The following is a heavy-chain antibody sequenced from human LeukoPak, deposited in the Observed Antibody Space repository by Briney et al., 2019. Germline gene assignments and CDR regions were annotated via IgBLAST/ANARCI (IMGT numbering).Heavy chain of an antibody. V-gene: IGHV4-59*08. J-gene: IGHJ6*02. Sequence: SETLSLTCTVSGGSISSYYWSWIRQPPGKGLEWIGYIHYSGSTNYNPSLKSRVTISVDTSKNQFSLKLSSVTATDTAVYYCARLSKFGSGTYYPDVWGQGTTVNVSS. CDR1: GGSISSYY. CDR3: ARLSKFGSGTYYPDV. D-gene: IGHD3-10*01. CDR2: IHYSGST.